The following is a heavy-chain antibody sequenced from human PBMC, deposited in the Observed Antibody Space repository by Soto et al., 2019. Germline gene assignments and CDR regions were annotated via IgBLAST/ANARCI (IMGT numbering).Heavy chain of an antibody. D-gene: IGHD3-10*01. CDR1: GGSISSSNW. Sequence: QVQLQESGPGLVKPSGTLSLTCAVSGGSISSSNWWSWVRQPPGKGLEWIGEIYHSGSTNYNPSLKNRVPQXXAXSXXQFSLKLSSVTAPDTAVYYCARKPLAGASRYGMDGWGQGTTVTVSS. CDR2: IYHSGST. CDR3: ARKPLAGASRYGMDG. V-gene: IGHV4-4*02. J-gene: IGHJ6*02.